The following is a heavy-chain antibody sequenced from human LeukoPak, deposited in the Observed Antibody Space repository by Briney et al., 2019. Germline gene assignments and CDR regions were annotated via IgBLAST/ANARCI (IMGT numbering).Heavy chain of an antibody. CDR3: AVTSGYYYDSSGKSRGWFDP. V-gene: IGHV1-69*13. Sequence: SVKVSCKTSGGTFSSYAISWVRQTPGQGLEWMGGIIPIFGTANYAQKFQGRVTITADESTSTAYMELSSLRSEDTAVYYCAVTSGYYYDSSGKSRGWFDPWGQGTLVTVSS. CDR1: GGTFSSYA. J-gene: IGHJ5*02. D-gene: IGHD3-22*01. CDR2: IIPIFGTA.